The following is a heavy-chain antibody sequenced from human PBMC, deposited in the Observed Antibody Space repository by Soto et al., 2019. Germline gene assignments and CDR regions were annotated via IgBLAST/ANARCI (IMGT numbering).Heavy chain of an antibody. CDR3: ARDSIAVTAFDI. Sequence: QVQLVQSGAEVKKPGSSVKVSCKASGGTFSSYTISWVRQAPGQGLEWMGRIIPILGIANYAQKVQGRVTITADKSTSTAYMELSSLRSEDTAVYYCARDSIAVTAFDIWGQGTMVTVSS. V-gene: IGHV1-69*08. D-gene: IGHD6-19*01. CDR2: IIPILGIA. J-gene: IGHJ3*02. CDR1: GGTFSSYT.